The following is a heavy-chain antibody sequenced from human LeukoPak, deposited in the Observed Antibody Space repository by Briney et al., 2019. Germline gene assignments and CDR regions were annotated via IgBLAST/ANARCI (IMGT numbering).Heavy chain of an antibody. V-gene: IGHV3-33*01. J-gene: IGHJ3*02. D-gene: IGHD1-26*01. Sequence: GGSLRLSCAASGFTFSSYGMHWVRQAPGKGLEWVAVIWYDGSSKYYADSVKGRFTISRDNAKNSLYLQMNSLRDEDTAVYYCARGPSGSYIDAFDIWGQGTLVTVSS. CDR1: GFTFSSYG. CDR2: IWYDGSSK. CDR3: ARGPSGSYIDAFDI.